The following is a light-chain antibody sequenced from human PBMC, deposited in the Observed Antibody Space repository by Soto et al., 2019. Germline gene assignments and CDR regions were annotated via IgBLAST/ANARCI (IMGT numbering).Light chain of an antibody. Sequence: QSVLTQPPSASGTPGQRVTISCSGSSSNIGSNTVNWYQQLPGTAPKLLIYSSDRRPSGVPDRISGSKSGTSASLAISGLQSEDEADYHCAAWDDSLNGWVFGGGTKVTVL. V-gene: IGLV1-44*01. J-gene: IGLJ3*02. CDR3: AAWDDSLNGWV. CDR2: SSD. CDR1: SSNIGSNT.